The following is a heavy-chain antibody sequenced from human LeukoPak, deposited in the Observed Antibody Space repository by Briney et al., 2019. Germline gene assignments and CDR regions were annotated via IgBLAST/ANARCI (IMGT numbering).Heavy chain of an antibody. Sequence: SVKVSCKASGGTFSSYAISWVRQAPGQGLEWMGRIIPILGIANYAQKFQGRVTMTEDTSTDTAYMELSSLRSEDTAVYYCATVGSSTMIVVVDRFDYWGQGTLVTVSS. CDR1: GGTFSSYA. CDR2: IIPILGIA. V-gene: IGHV1-69*04. D-gene: IGHD3-22*01. J-gene: IGHJ4*02. CDR3: ATVGSSTMIVVVDRFDY.